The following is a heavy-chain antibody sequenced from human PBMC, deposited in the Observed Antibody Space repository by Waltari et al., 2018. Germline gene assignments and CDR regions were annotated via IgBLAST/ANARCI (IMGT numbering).Heavy chain of an antibody. V-gene: IGHV3-53*01. Sequence: EVQLVESGGDLIQPGGSLRISCAASGFTVSSNYMSWVRQAPGKGLGWVAILYSGGSTYYGDSVKGRFTISRDSSKTTLYLQLNSLRAEDTAVYYCARDYCDRTSCSVAWGQGTLVTVSS. CDR1: GFTVSSNY. CDR3: ARDYCDRTSCSVA. CDR2: LYSGGST. D-gene: IGHD2-2*01. J-gene: IGHJ5*02.